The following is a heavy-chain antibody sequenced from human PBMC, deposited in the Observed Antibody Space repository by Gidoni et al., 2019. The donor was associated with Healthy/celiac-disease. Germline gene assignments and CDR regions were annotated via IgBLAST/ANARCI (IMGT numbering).Heavy chain of an antibody. Sequence: QVQLQQWGAGLLKPSETLSLTCAVYGGSFSGYYWSWIRQPPGKGLEWIGEINHSGSTNYNPSLKSRVTISVDTSKNQFSLKLSSVTAADTAVYYCARRSYDSSGYYHWGQGTLVTVSS. V-gene: IGHV4-34*01. D-gene: IGHD3-22*01. CDR2: INHSGST. CDR3: ARRSYDSSGYYH. J-gene: IGHJ4*02. CDR1: GGSFSGYY.